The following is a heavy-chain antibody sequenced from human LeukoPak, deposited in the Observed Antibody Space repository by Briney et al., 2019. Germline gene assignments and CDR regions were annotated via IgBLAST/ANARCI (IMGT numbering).Heavy chain of an antibody. CDR3: ARERQVRFLEWLSNYMDV. CDR1: GFTFSSYS. V-gene: IGHV3-21*01. CDR2: ISSGSSYI. J-gene: IGHJ6*03. Sequence: KPGGSLRLSCAASGFTFSSYSMNWVRQAPGKGLEWVSSISSGSSYIYYADSVKGRFTISRDNAKNSLYLQMNSLRAEDTAVYYCARERQVRFLEWLSNYMDVWGKGTTVTVSS. D-gene: IGHD3-3*01.